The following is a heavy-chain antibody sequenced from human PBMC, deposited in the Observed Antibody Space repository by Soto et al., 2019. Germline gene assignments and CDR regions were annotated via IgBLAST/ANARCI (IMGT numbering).Heavy chain of an antibody. Sequence: SQTLSLTCAISGDSVSSNSAAWNGIRQSPSRGLEWLGRTYYRSKWYNDDAVSVKSRITINPDTSKNQFSLQLNSVTPEDTAVYYCASDKRTNYDFWSGTARSDGFDIWGQGTKVTVS. V-gene: IGHV6-1*01. CDR3: ASDKRTNYDFWSGTARSDGFDI. CDR2: TYYRSKWYN. D-gene: IGHD3-3*01. CDR1: GDSVSSNSAA. J-gene: IGHJ3*02.